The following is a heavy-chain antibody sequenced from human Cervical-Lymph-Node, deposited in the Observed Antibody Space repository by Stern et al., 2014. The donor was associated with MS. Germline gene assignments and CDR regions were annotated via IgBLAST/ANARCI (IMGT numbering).Heavy chain of an antibody. Sequence: QMQLVQSGAEVTKPGSSAKVSCKASGGTFSKFPSSWVRQAPGQGLEWMGGILPVFGTPTYAQEFRGMVTITADVSTSTVYMELSSLRSDDTAVYYCALSSETSDRWYSLGYDLWGQGTLVTVSS. D-gene: IGHD6-13*01. CDR2: ILPVFGTP. CDR3: ALSSETSDRWYSLGYDL. J-gene: IGHJ5*02. V-gene: IGHV1-69*01. CDR1: GGTFSKFP.